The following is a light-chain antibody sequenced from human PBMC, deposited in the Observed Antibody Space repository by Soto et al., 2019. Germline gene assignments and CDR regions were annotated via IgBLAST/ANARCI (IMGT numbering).Light chain of an antibody. CDR3: QQYDISPRT. Sequence: VLTQSPGTLSLSPGERATLSCRASQSLGRKYLARYQHKPGQAPRLLINGAYNRATGIPDRFSGSGSGTDFTLTISRLEPEDFAVYYCQQYDISPRTFGQGTKVEIK. CDR2: GAY. J-gene: IGKJ1*01. CDR1: QSLGRKY. V-gene: IGKV3-20*01.